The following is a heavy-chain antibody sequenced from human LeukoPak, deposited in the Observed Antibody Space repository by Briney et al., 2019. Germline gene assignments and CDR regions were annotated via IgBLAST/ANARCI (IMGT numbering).Heavy chain of an antibody. CDR1: GGSFSGYY. D-gene: IGHD6-19*01. CDR2: IHHSGST. Sequence: PSETLSLTCDVYGGSFSGYYWSWIRQPPGKGLEWIGEIHHSGSTDYNPSLKSRVSISVDTSKNQFSLKLSSVNVADTAVYYCARDADSSGSDNFDIWGQGTMVTVSS. CDR3: ARDADSSGSDNFDI. J-gene: IGHJ3*02. V-gene: IGHV4-34*01.